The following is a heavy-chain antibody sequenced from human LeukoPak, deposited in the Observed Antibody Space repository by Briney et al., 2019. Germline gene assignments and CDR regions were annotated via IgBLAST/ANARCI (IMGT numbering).Heavy chain of an antibody. CDR3: AKFELGRATKGDY. CDR2: ISYDGSNK. D-gene: IGHD7-27*01. Sequence: GGSLILSCAASGFTFSSYGMHWVRQAPGKGLEWVAVISYDGSNKYYADSVKGRFTISRDNSKNTLYLQMNSLRAEDTAVYYCAKFELGRATKGDYWGQGTLVTVSS. J-gene: IGHJ4*02. CDR1: GFTFSSYG. V-gene: IGHV3-30*18.